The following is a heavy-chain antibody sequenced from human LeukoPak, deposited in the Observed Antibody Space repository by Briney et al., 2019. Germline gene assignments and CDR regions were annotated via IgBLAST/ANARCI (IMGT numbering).Heavy chain of an antibody. CDR2: IKRDGSEK. Sequence: GGSLRLSCAASGFTFSNSWMNWVRQAPGKGLEWVANIKRDGSEKYYVDSVKGRFTISRDNAKNSLYLQMNSLRAEDTAVYYCGGAALGGQGTLVIVSS. CDR3: GGAAL. CDR1: GFTFSNSW. V-gene: IGHV3-7*01. D-gene: IGHD4/OR15-4a*01. J-gene: IGHJ4*02.